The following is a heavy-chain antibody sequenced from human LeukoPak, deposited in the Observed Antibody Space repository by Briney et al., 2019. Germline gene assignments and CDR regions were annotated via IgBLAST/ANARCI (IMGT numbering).Heavy chain of an antibody. Sequence: ASVKVSCKTSGYTFSNFGINWVRQASGQGLEWMGWISGNNDNPNYGQKFQGRFTGTTDSSTSTAYMELRNLTFDDTAVYYCARDGTSTDDYWGQGTLVTVSS. CDR2: ISGNNDNP. V-gene: IGHV1-18*01. CDR3: ARDGTSTDDY. J-gene: IGHJ4*02. D-gene: IGHD2-2*01. CDR1: GYTFSNFG.